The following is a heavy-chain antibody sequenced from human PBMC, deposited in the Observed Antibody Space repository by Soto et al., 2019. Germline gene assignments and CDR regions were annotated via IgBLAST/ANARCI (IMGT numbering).Heavy chain of an antibody. CDR2: IIPIFGTA. Sequence: GASVKVSCKASGGTFSSYVISGVRPAPGQGLEWMGEIIPIFGTANYAQKFQGRVTITADESTSTAYMELSSLRSEDTAVYYCARGGLRYFDWLSNWFDPWGQGTLVTVSS. CDR1: GGTFSSYV. V-gene: IGHV1-69*13. J-gene: IGHJ5*02. CDR3: ARGGLRYFDWLSNWFDP. D-gene: IGHD3-9*01.